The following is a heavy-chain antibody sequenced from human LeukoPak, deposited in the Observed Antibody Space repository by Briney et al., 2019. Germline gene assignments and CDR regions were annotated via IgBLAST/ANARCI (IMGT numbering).Heavy chain of an antibody. J-gene: IGHJ3*02. CDR3: ARGVGTAILDAFDI. CDR2: ISSSSSYI. CDR1: GFTFSSYS. V-gene: IGHV3-21*01. Sequence: PGGSLRLSCAASGFTFSSYSMNWVRQAPGKGLEWVSSISSSSSYIYYADSVKGRFTISRDNAKNSLYLQMNSLRAEDTAVYYCARGVGTAILDAFDIWGQGTMVTVSS. D-gene: IGHD5-18*01.